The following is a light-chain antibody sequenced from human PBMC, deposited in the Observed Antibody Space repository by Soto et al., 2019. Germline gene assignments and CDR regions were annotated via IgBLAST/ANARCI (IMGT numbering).Light chain of an antibody. CDR1: QSVSSY. J-gene: IGKJ4*01. Sequence: EIVLTQSPATLSLSPGERATLSCRASQSVSSYLAWYQQKPGQAPRLLIYDASNRATGIPARFSGSGSGTDSTLTISSLAPEDFAVYYCQQRSNSPLTFGGGTKVEIK. CDR2: DAS. V-gene: IGKV3-11*01. CDR3: QQRSNSPLT.